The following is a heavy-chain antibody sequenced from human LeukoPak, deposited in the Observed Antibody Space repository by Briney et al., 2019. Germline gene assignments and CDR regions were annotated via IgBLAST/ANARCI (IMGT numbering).Heavy chain of an antibody. D-gene: IGHD6-13*01. V-gene: IGHV4-34*01. CDR2: INHSGST. CDR3: ARQPLGIAAAGTDY. Sequence: RTSETLSLTCAVYGGSFSGYYWSWIRQPPGKGLEWIGEINHSGSTNYNPSLKSRVTISVDTSKNQFSLKLSSVTAADTAVYYCARQPLGIAAAGTDYWGQGTLVTVSS. CDR1: GGSFSGYY. J-gene: IGHJ4*02.